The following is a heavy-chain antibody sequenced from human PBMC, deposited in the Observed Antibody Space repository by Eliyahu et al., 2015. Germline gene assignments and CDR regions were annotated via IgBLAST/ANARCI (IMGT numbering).Heavy chain of an antibody. CDR3: ARDGVSGWAXDY. Sequence: QVQLVQSGAEVKKPGASVKVSXKTSGYTFTHXGIGWVRQAPGQGLEWMGWISANHGDTNYAQNFXGRVTMTTDASTTTAYMEVRGLRSDDTAIYYCARDGVSGWAXDYWGQGTLVTVSS. CDR2: ISANHGDT. CDR1: GYTFTHXG. J-gene: IGHJ4*02. V-gene: IGHV1-18*01. D-gene: IGHD6-19*01.